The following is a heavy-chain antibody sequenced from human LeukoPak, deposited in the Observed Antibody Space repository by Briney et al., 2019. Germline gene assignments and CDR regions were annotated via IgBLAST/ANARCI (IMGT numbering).Heavy chain of an antibody. J-gene: IGHJ5*02. CDR2: ISSSSSNI. D-gene: IGHD6-13*01. CDR3: AREAGSSSWYQEEWFDP. CDR1: GFLFSIYS. V-gene: IGHV3-21*01. Sequence: GGSLRLSCAASGFLFSIYSMHWVRQAPGKGLEWVSYISSSSSNIYYADSVKGRFTISRDNAKNSLYLQMNSLRTEDTAVYYCAREAGSSSWYQEEWFDPWGQGTLVTVSS.